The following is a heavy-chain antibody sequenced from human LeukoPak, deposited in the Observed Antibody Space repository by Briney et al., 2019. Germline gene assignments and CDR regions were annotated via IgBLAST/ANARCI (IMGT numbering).Heavy chain of an antibody. J-gene: IGHJ4*02. D-gene: IGHD3-3*01. CDR3: ARVDFWSGYTTD. V-gene: IGHV4-34*01. CDR1: GGSFSGYY. Sequence: PSETLSLTCAVYGGSFSGYYWSWIRQPPGKGLEWIGEINHSGSTNYNPSLKSRVTISVDTSKNQFSLKLSSVTAADTAVYYCARVDFWSGYTTDWGQGTLVTVSS. CDR2: INHSGST.